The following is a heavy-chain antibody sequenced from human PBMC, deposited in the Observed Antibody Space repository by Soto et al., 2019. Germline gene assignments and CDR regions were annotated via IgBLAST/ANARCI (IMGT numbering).Heavy chain of an antibody. CDR3: ARRYGYSFDY. Sequence: QVQLQESGPGLVKPSETLSLTCTVSGGSISSYYWSWIRQPPGKGLEWIGYIYYSGSTNYNPSLKSRVTLSVDTSKNQSSLKLSSVTAADTAVYYGARRYGYSFDYWGQGTLVTVSS. J-gene: IGHJ4*02. CDR2: IYYSGST. CDR1: GGSISSYY. V-gene: IGHV4-59*08. D-gene: IGHD1-1*01.